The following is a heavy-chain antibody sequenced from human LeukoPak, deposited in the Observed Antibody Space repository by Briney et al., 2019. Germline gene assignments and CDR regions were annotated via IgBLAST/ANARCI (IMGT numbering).Heavy chain of an antibody. V-gene: IGHV1-69*05. Sequence: GASVKVSCKASGGTFSSYAISWVRQAPGQGLEWMGGIIPIFGTANYAQKFQGRVTMTTDTSTSTAYMELRSLRSDDTAVYYCARGEKSGGYSSFDYWGQGTLVTVSS. CDR1: GGTFSSYA. CDR3: ARGEKSGGYSSFDY. D-gene: IGHD3-22*01. CDR2: IIPIFGTA. J-gene: IGHJ4*02.